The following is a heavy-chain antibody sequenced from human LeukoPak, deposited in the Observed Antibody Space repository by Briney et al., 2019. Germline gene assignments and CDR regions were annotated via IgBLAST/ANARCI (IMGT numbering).Heavy chain of an antibody. CDR3: ANRGGHPKGSFDY. V-gene: IGHV3-23*01. CDR2: ISGSGGST. CDR1: GFTFSNYA. J-gene: IGHJ4*02. Sequence: GGSLRLSCAASGFTFSNYAMSWVRQAPGKGLEWVSAISGSGGSTDYADSVKGRFTISRDNSKNTLFLQMNSLRAEDTAVYYCANRGGHPKGSFDYWGQGTLVTVSS. D-gene: IGHD2-15*01.